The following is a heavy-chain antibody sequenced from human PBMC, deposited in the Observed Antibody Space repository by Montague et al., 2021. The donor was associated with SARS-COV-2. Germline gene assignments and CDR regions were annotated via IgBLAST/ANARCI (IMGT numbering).Heavy chain of an antibody. D-gene: IGHD3-16*01. V-gene: IGHV4-59*11. J-gene: IGHJ2*01. CDR2: FDHSGDT. CDR3: AREFRIELWQTNWYFGL. Sequence: SETLSLTCSVSGGSISGHYWSWIRQPPGKGLEWIGNFDHSGDTKYNPSLKSRATISVDTSKNHFALRLSSVTAADTAVYYCAREFRIELWQTNWYFGLWGRGTLVTGS. CDR1: GGSISGHY.